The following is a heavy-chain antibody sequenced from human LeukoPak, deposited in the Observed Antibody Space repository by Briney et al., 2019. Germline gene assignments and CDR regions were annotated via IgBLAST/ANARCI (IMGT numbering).Heavy chain of an antibody. J-gene: IGHJ4*02. CDR3: ARVSGSGTYFDY. CDR1: GFTVSSNY. V-gene: IGHV3-66*01. Sequence: GGSLRLSCTVSGFTVSSNYMSWVRQAPGKGLEWVSVIYSGSTTYYAASVKDRFTISRDNSKHVLYLQMNSLRAEDTAVYYCARVSGSGTYFDYWGQGTLVTASS. CDR2: IYSGSTT. D-gene: IGHD3-10*01.